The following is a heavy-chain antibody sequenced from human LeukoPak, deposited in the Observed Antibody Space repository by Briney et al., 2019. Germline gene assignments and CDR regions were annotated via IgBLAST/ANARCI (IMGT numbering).Heavy chain of an antibody. J-gene: IGHJ4*02. V-gene: IGHV3-7*03. D-gene: IGHD2-15*01. CDR3: ASTGGRFDY. CDR2: IKQDGSKE. Sequence: GGSLRLSCAASGLTFSNYWMSWVRQAPGKGLEWVADIKQDGSKEYYVDSVKGRFTVSRDNAKNSLFLQMNSLRAEDTAVYYCASTGGRFDYWGQGTLVTVSS. CDR1: GLTFSNYW.